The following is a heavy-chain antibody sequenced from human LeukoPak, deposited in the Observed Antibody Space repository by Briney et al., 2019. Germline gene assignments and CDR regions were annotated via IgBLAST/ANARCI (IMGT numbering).Heavy chain of an antibody. J-gene: IGHJ4*02. V-gene: IGHV3-11*01. Sequence: GGSLRLSCGASGFTFSDYYMSWIRQTPGKGLEWLAYISSSGSSIDYADSVKGRFTVSRDNGKNSLFLQMNSLRAEDTAIYYCVRVKGGWLGEKTYDYLGQGTLVTVSP. CDR3: VRVKGGWLGEKTYDY. CDR2: ISSSGSSI. CDR1: GFTFSDYY. D-gene: IGHD5-24*01.